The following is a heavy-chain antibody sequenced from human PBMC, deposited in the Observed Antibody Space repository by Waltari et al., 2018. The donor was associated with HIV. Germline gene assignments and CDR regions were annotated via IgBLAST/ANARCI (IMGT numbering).Heavy chain of an antibody. D-gene: IGHD3-3*01. V-gene: IGHV3-66*01. CDR3: ARDRGGNFWSAHKPAFLDY. Sequence: DVKLVESGGGLVQPGKSLRLSCSDSGFAVRSNYVSWVRQAPGKGLWCVSVIYVRVAIYYADVGRGRVIVSRDTSNDVVYLQMNSLGVEDTAVYYCARDRGGNFWSAHKPAFLDYWGQGTLVSVSS. CDR1: GFAVRSNY. CDR2: IYVRVAI. J-gene: IGHJ4*02.